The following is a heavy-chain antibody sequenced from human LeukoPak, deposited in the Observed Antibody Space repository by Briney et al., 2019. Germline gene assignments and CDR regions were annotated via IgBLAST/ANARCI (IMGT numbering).Heavy chain of an antibody. D-gene: IGHD1-26*01. J-gene: IGHJ4*02. CDR3: ARERSQVGANDY. Sequence: GGSLKLSCAASGFTFSGSAIHWVRQAPGKGLEWVAIISYDGSNKYYADSVQGRFTISRDNSKNTLYLQMNSLRAEDTAVYYCARERSQVGANDYWGQGTLVTVSS. CDR2: ISYDGSNK. CDR1: GFTFSGSA. V-gene: IGHV3-30*04.